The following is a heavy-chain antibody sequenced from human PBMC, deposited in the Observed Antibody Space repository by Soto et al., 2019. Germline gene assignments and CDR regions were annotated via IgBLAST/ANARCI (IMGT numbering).Heavy chain of an antibody. Sequence: SETLSLTCTVSGGSISSGGYYWSWIRQHPGRGLEWIGYIYYNGNTYYNPSLKSRVTVSVDTSENQFSLNVRSVTAADAAVYYCARCSLVVIPVPGFDPWGQGTLVTVSS. CDR2: IYYNGNT. V-gene: IGHV4-31*03. CDR3: ARCSLVVIPVPGFDP. J-gene: IGHJ5*02. CDR1: GGSISSGGYY. D-gene: IGHD2-2*01.